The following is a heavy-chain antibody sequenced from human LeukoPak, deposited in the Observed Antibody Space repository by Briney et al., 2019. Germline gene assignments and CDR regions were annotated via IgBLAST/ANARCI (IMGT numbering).Heavy chain of an antibody. D-gene: IGHD6-19*01. CDR1: GYRFTNYW. J-gene: IGHJ4*02. CDR2: VNPGDSDT. CDR3: ALAVAGTYFDY. Sequence: GESLKISCKGSGYRFTNYWIGWVRQMPGKGLEWMGIVNPGDSDTRYSPSFQGQVTISADKSISTAYLQWSSLKTSDTAMYYCALAVAGTYFDYWGQGTLVTVSS. V-gene: IGHV5-51*01.